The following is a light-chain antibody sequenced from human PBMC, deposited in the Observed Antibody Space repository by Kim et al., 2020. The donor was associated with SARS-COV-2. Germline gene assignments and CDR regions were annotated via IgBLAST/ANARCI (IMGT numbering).Light chain of an antibody. V-gene: IGKV3-20*01. CDR2: AAS. CDR1: RISATS. Sequence: PSCAASRISATSLAWSQQPPRHAPRLLISAASTRAHGIPARFSGSGSETDFTLTITSLDPEDFSMYYCQQYAGSPRTFGQGTKVDIK. J-gene: IGKJ1*01. CDR3: QQYAGSPRT.